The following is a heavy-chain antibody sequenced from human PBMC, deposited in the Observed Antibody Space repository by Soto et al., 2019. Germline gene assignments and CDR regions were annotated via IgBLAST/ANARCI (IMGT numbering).Heavy chain of an antibody. CDR2: IYYSGST. J-gene: IGHJ4*02. V-gene: IGHV4-39*01. CDR1: GGSITLNNYY. Sequence: QVQLQESGPGLVRPSETLSLTCTVSGGSITLNNYYWGWIRQPPGKGLEWIASIYYSGSTYYNPSLKSRVTKSVDSSKNQVYLNLTSVTAADTAVYYCATLEGDSSSWHYWGQGILVNVSS. CDR3: ATLEGDSSSWHY. D-gene: IGHD6-13*01.